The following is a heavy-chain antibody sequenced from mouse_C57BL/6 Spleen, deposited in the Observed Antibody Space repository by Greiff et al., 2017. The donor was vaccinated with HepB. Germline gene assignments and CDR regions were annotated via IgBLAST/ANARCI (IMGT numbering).Heavy chain of an antibody. Sequence: VQLQESGAELARPGASVKLSCKASGYTFTSYGISWVKQRTGQGLEWIGEIYPRSGNTYYNEKFKGKATLTADKSSSTAYMELRSLTSEDSAVYFCARGEWDYDGYFDYWGQGTTLTVSS. D-gene: IGHD2-4*01. V-gene: IGHV1-81*01. CDR1: GYTFTSYG. CDR2: IYPRSGNT. CDR3: ARGEWDYDGYFDY. J-gene: IGHJ2*01.